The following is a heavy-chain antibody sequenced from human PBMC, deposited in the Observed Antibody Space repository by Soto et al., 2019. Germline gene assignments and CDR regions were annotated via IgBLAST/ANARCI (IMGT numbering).Heavy chain of an antibody. CDR2: TRNKANGYST. D-gene: IGHD3-10*01. V-gene: IGHV3-72*01. Sequence: EVQLVESGGGLVQPGGSLRLSCAASGFTLSDHYMDWVRQAPGRGLEWVGRTRNKANGYSTEYAAAVEGRFIVSSDDSLNSLYLQMNSLKTEDTAVYYCVRTSHYGSGSWNFDFWGQGTLVTVSS. CDR1: GFTLSDHY. J-gene: IGHJ4*02. CDR3: VRTSHYGSGSWNFDF.